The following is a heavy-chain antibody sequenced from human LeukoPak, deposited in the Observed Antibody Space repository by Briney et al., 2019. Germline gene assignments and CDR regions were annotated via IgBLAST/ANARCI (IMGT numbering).Heavy chain of an antibody. D-gene: IGHD3-16*01. CDR3: GIIGYGGCQCKATGINI. J-gene: IGHJ3*02. CDR1: GVPHSSGYH. V-gene: IGHV4-38-2*01. CDR2: IYHSGNT. Sequence: KPSETLSPTRSVSGVPHSSGYHWGLIPPPPGNGLEWIGEIYHSGNTYYNPSLKSRDSISVHTSKNQFSLKLSSMRAVGTAGKYCGIIGYGGCQCKATGINIWREPRMLTVSS.